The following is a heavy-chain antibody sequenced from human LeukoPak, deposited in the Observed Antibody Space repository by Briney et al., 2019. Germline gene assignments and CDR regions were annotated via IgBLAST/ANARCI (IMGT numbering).Heavy chain of an antibody. D-gene: IGHD1-26*01. CDR2: INPDGSEK. Sequence: GGSLRLSCAASGFIFSSYYMTWVRQVPGKGLEWVANINPDGSEKNYVDSVKGRFTISRDNAKNSLYLQMNSLRAEDTAVYYCARGQGANNFGYWGQGTLVTVSS. CDR1: GFIFSSYY. J-gene: IGHJ4*02. V-gene: IGHV3-7*03. CDR3: ARGQGANNFGY.